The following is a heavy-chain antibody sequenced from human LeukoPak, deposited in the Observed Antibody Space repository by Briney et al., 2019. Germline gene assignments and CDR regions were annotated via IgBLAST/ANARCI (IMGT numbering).Heavy chain of an antibody. CDR3: ARLFIVVPAAIDTFDY. V-gene: IGHV4-59*08. CDR2: IHHSGST. J-gene: IGHJ4*02. Sequence: SETLSLTCNVSGVSLRSAYWSWIRQPPGKGLEYIGYIHHSGSTDYSPFLRSRVTISVDTSKNQFSLKLSSVTAADTAVYYCARLFIVVPAAIDTFDYWGQGTLVTVSS. CDR1: GVSLRSAY. D-gene: IGHD2-2*01.